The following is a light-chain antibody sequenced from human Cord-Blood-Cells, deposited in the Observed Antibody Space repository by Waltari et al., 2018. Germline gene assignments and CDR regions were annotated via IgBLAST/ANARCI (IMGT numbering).Light chain of an antibody. CDR1: SSDVGGYNY. J-gene: IGLJ2*01. Sequence: QSALTQPASVSGSPGQSITISCTGTSSDVGGYNYVSWYQQHPGKAPKLMIYDVSNRPSGVSNRFSGSKSGYTASLTISGLQAEDEADYYCSSYTSSRRVFGGGTKLTVL. V-gene: IGLV2-14*01. CDR3: SSYTSSRRV. CDR2: DVS.